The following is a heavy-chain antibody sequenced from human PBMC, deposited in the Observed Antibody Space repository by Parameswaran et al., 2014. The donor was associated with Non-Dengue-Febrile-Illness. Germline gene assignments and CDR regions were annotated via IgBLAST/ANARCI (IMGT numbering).Heavy chain of an antibody. Sequence: RWIRQPPGKGLEWIGEINHSGSTNYNPSLKSRVTISVDTSKNQFSLKLSSVTAADTAVYYCARVEGSSSDYWGQGTLVTVSS. CDR3: ARVEGSSSDY. CDR2: INHSGST. V-gene: IGHV4-34*01. J-gene: IGHJ4*02. D-gene: IGHD6-6*01.